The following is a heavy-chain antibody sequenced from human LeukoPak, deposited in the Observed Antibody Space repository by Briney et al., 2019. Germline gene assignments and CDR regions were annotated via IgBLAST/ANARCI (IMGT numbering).Heavy chain of an antibody. Sequence: ASVKVSCKASGYTFSSNYLHWVRQAPGQGLGWMGLINPSGDSTSYAQKFQGRVTMTRDTSTTTVYMDLSNLRSEDTAVYYCARGSSGSYCNYFDYWGQGTLVTVSS. V-gene: IGHV1-46*01. CDR1: GYTFSSNY. CDR3: ARGSSGSYCNYFDY. D-gene: IGHD1-26*01. CDR2: INPSGDST. J-gene: IGHJ4*02.